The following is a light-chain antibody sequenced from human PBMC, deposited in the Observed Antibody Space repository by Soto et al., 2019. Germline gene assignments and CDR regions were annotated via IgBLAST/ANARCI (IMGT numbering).Light chain of an antibody. Sequence: DIQMTQSPSSLSASVGDRVTLTCRASQDISQTSAWYQQRPGKVPKLLIYYASTLQSGVPSRFSGSGSGTESTLTIGNLQPEDVATYYCLRYNIDAPGTFGLGTKVDIK. CDR2: YAS. CDR1: QDISQT. J-gene: IGKJ1*01. V-gene: IGKV1-27*01. CDR3: LRYNIDAPGT.